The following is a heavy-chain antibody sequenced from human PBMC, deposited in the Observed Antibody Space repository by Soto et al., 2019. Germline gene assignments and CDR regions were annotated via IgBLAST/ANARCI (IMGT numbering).Heavy chain of an antibody. J-gene: IGHJ6*03. CDR2: ISSSGSTI. CDR1: GFTFSDYY. CDR3: ARDKIEVSWNYGSTPYYYYYMDV. Sequence: PGGSLRLSCAASGFTFSDYYMSWIRQAPGKGLEWVSYISSSGSTIYYADSVKGRFTISRDNAKNSLYLQMNSLRAEDTAVYYCARDKIEVSWNYGSTPYYYYYMDVWGKGTTVTVSS. D-gene: IGHD1-7*01. V-gene: IGHV3-11*01.